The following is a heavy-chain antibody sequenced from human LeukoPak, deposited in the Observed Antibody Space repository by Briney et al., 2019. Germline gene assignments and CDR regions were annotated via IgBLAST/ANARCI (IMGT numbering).Heavy chain of an antibody. CDR3: ARTDNSGYHDY. V-gene: IGHV4-59*01. CDR1: GGSIRSYH. J-gene: IGHJ4*02. Sequence: SETLSLTCTVSGGSIRSYHWSWIRQSPGKGLEWIGYMYNSGSTKYNPSLKSRVTISVDMSKNQFSLKLSSVTAADTAVYYCARTDNSGYHDYWGQGTLVTVSS. D-gene: IGHD3-22*01. CDR2: MYNSGST.